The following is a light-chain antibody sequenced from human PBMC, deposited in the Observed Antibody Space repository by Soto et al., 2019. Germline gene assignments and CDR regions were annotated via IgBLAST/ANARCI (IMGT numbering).Light chain of an antibody. CDR2: DVT. CDR3: CSYAGDYIFV. Sequence: QSVLTQPRSVSGSPGRSVTISCTGTSSDVGRYNYVSWYQQHPGKAPKLIIYDVTQRPSGVPDRFSGSKSGNTASLTISGLQAEDEVDYYCCSYAGDYIFVFGTGTKVTVL. V-gene: IGLV2-11*01. CDR1: SSDVGRYNY. J-gene: IGLJ1*01.